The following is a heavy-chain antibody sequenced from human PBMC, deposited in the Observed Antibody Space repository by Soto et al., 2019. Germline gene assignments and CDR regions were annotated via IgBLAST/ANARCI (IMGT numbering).Heavy chain of an antibody. J-gene: IGHJ4*02. CDR1: GFTFISYS. Sequence: QVQLVESGGGAVQPGRSLRLSCAASGFTFISYSMHWVRQAPGKGLEWVAVISYDASNKNYADSVRGRFTISRDNSKNTLYLQMDSLRAEDTAVYYCAKDPGMPTDGIDYWGQGTLVTVSS. CDR3: AKDPGMPTDGIDY. CDR2: ISYDASNK. D-gene: IGHD4-4*01. V-gene: IGHV3-30*18.